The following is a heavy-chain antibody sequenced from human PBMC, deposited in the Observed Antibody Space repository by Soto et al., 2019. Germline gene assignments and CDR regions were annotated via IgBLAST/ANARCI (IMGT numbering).Heavy chain of an antibody. D-gene: IGHD3-10*01. CDR2: INHSGST. CDR3: ARKGYYYGASYYYYAMDV. CDR1: GGSFSGYY. Sequence: SETLSLTCAVYGGSFSGYYWSWIRQPPGKGLEWIGEINHSGSTNYNPSLKSRVTISVDTSKNQFSLKLSSVTAADTAVYYCARKGYYYGASYYYYAMDVSGQGTTVTVSS. V-gene: IGHV4-34*01. J-gene: IGHJ6*02.